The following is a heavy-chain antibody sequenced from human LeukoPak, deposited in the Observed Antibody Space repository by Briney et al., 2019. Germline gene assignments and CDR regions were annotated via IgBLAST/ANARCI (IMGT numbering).Heavy chain of an antibody. V-gene: IGHV3-20*04. J-gene: IGHJ6*03. CDR3: ARDTGYYDSSGYYYYYYMDV. CDR2: INWNGGST. Sequence: GGALRLSCAASGFTFDDYGMSWVRQAPGKGLEWVSGINWNGGSTGYADSVKGRFTISRDNAKNSLYLQMNSLRAEDTDLYYCARDTGYYDSSGYYYYYYMDVWGKGTTVTVSS. D-gene: IGHD3-22*01. CDR1: GFTFDDYG.